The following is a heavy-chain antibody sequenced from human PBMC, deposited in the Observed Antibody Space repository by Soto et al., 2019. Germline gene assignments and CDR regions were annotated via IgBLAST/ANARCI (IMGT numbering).Heavy chain of an antibody. CDR2: IYPGDSDT. J-gene: IGHJ6*02. CDR1: GYKFSTYW. Sequence: PGESLKISCKGSGYKFSTYWIGWVRQMPGKGLEWMGIIYPGDSDTRYSPSFQGQVTISADKSISTAYLRWSSLKASDTAIYYCARPLSYDFWSGSFVWGQGTTVTVSS. CDR3: ARPLSYDFWSGSFV. V-gene: IGHV5-51*01. D-gene: IGHD3-3*01.